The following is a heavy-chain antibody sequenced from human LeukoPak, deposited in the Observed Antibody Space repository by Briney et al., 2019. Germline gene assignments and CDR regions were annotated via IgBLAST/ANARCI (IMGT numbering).Heavy chain of an antibody. CDR1: GGSISSGGYY. J-gene: IGHJ4*02. D-gene: IGHD6-6*01. V-gene: IGHV4-30-2*01. CDR2: IYHSGST. Sequence: PSQTLSLTCTVSGGSISSGGYYWSWIRQPPGKGLEWIGYIYHSGSTYYNPSLKSRVTISVDRSKNQFSLKLSSVTAADTAVYYCARSRAARREIDYWGQGTLVTVSS. CDR3: ARSRAARREIDY.